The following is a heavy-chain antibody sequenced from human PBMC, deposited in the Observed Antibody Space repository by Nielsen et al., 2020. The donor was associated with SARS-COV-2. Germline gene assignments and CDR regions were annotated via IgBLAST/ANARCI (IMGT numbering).Heavy chain of an antibody. CDR3: ARLPFLEWLFPGYYGMDV. D-gene: IGHD3-3*01. V-gene: IGHV4-31*03. CDR2: IYNNGST. Sequence: SETLSLTCTVSGGSISSGGYFWSWIRQHPGKGLEWIGYIYNNGSTYYNPSLKSRVTISLDTSKNQFSLKMSSVTAADTAVYYCARLPFLEWLFPGYYGMDVWGQGTTVTVS. CDR1: GGSISSGGYF. J-gene: IGHJ6*02.